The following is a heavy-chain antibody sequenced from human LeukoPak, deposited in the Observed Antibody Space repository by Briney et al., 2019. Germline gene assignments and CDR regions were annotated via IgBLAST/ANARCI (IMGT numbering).Heavy chain of an antibody. CDR2: VYYSGST. V-gene: IGHV4-31*03. D-gene: IGHD2-15*01. CDR1: GGSISSGGYY. J-gene: IGHJ5*02. Sequence: SQTLSLTCTVSGGSISSGGYYWSWIRQHPGKGLEWIGYVYYSGSTYYNPSPKSRVTISVDTSKNQFSLKLSSVTAADTAVYYCASGGWGYCSGGSCHERPWFDPWGQGTLVTVSS. CDR3: ASGGWGYCSGGSCHERPWFDP.